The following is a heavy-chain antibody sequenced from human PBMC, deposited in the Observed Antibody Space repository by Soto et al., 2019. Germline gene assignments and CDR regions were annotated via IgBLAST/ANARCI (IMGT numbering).Heavy chain of an antibody. J-gene: IGHJ5*02. CDR3: AREGQDIVVVVAANTWFDP. V-gene: IGHV1-2*02. Sequence: QVQLVQSGAEVKKPGASVKVSCKASGYTFTGYYMHWVRQAPGQELEWMGWINPNSGGTNYAQKYQGRFTMTRDTSIGTAYMELSRLRSDDTAVYYCAREGQDIVVVVAANTWFDPWGQGTLVTVSS. CDR1: GYTFTGYY. CDR2: INPNSGGT. D-gene: IGHD2-15*01.